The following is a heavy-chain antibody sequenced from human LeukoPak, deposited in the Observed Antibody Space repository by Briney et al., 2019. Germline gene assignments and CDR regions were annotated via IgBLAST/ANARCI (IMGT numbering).Heavy chain of an antibody. V-gene: IGHV4-39*01. CDR3: ARHHGP. J-gene: IGHJ4*02. CDR2: IYYSGNT. CDR1: GGSISGSSYY. Sequence: SETLSLTCTVSGGSISGSSYYWGWIRQPPGKGLEWIGSIYYSGNTYYNPSLKSRVTISVDTSKSQFSLKLNSVTATDTAVYYCARHHGPWGQGTLVTVSS.